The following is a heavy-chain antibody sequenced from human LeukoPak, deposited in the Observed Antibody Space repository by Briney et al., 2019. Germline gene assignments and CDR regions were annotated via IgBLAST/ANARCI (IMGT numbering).Heavy chain of an antibody. CDR3: ARRAVGNSYYYSMDV. J-gene: IGHJ6*03. CDR2: MNPNSGNT. Sequence: GASVKVSCKASGYTFISYDINWVRQVTGQGLEWMGWMNPNSGNTGYAQKFQGRVTITRNTSISTAFMELSSPRSEDTAVYYCARRAVGNSYYYSMDVWGKGTTVTVSS. V-gene: IGHV1-8*01. CDR1: GYTFISYD. D-gene: IGHD6-19*01.